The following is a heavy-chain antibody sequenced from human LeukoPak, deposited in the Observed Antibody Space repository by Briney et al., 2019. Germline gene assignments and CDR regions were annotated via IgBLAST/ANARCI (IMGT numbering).Heavy chain of an antibody. CDR1: GGSISSYY. J-gene: IGHJ6*03. Sequence: SETLSLTCTVSGGSISSYYWSWIRQPAGKGLEWIGRIYTSGSTNYNPSLKSRVTISVDTSKNQFSLKLSSVTAADTAVYYCARAPTRYSFYYYYMDVWGKGTTVTISS. V-gene: IGHV4-4*07. D-gene: IGHD6-13*01. CDR2: IYTSGST. CDR3: ARAPTRYSFYYYYMDV.